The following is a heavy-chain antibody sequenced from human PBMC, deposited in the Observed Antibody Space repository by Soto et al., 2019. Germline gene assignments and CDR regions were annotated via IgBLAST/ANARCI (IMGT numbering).Heavy chain of an antibody. CDR2: IYYSGSS. V-gene: IGHV4-30-4*01. D-gene: IGHD2-2*01. CDR3: ARVRVVTAASYFDY. CDR1: GGSVSSGDYY. J-gene: IGHJ4*02. Sequence: PSETLSLTCSVSGGSVSSGDYYWSWIRQPPGKGLDWIGYIYYSGSSYYNPSLKSRVTISVDTSKNQFSLKLTSVTAADTAVYYCARVRVVTAASYFDYWGQGTLVTVSS.